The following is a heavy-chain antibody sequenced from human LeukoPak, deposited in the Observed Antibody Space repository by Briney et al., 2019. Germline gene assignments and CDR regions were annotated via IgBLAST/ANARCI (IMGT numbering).Heavy chain of an antibody. D-gene: IGHD2-2*01. CDR3: AKSFRYQLPPDYMDV. CDR1: GGLISSGSYY. V-gene: IGHV4-61*02. J-gene: IGHJ6*03. Sequence: SETLSLTCTVSGGLISSGSYYWSWIRQPAGKGLEWIGRIYSSGSTNYNPALRSRLTISVDTSKNQFSLKLSSVTAADTAVYYCAKSFRYQLPPDYMDVWGKGTTVTVSS. CDR2: IYSSGST.